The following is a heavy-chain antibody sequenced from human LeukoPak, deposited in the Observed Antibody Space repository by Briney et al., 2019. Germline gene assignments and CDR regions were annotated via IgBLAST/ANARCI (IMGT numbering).Heavy chain of an antibody. D-gene: IGHD2-15*01. V-gene: IGHV4-30-2*01. CDR1: GGSISSGGYY. CDR3: ATDCSGGSCYSSEAFDI. J-gene: IGHJ3*02. CDR2: IYHSGST. Sequence: SETLSLTCTVSGGSISSGGYYWSWIRQPPGKGLEWIGYIYHSGSTYYNPSLKSRVTISVDRSKNQFSLKLSSVTAADTAVHYCATDCSGGSCYSSEAFDIWGQGTMVTVSS.